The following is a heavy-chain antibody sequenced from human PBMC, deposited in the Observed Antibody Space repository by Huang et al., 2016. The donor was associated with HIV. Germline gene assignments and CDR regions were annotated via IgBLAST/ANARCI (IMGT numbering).Heavy chain of an antibody. Sequence: QVQLVESGGGVVQPGRSLRISCAASGFTFSSYGMHWVRQAPVKGVEWGAVISYDAKTKYYADSVKGRFSISRDNSKTTVYLQLNSLRVEDTAVYYCAKGGSAAAVLDFWGQGTLVTVSS. CDR1: GFTFSSYG. J-gene: IGHJ4*02. D-gene: IGHD6-13*01. CDR3: AKGGSAAAVLDF. V-gene: IGHV3-30*18. CDR2: ISYDAKTK.